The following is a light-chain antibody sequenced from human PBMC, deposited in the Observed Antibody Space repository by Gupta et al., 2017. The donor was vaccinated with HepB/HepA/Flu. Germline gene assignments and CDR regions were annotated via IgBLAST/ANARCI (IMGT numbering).Light chain of an antibody. V-gene: IGLV5-45*02. Sequence: QAVLTQPSSLSASPGASARLTCTLRSGINVGTYRIYWYQQKPGSPPQYLLRYKSDSDKQQGSGVPSRFSGSKDASANAGILLISGFQSEAEDDYDCRIGHSSGWVFGGGTKLTVL. CDR3: RIGHSSGWV. J-gene: IGLJ3*02. CDR1: SGINVGTYR. CDR2: YKSDSDK.